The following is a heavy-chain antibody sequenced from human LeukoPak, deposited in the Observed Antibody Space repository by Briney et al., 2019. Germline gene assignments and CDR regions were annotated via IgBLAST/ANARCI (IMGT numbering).Heavy chain of an antibody. D-gene: IGHD5-18*01. V-gene: IGHV5-51*01. CDR1: GYSFTSYW. CDR2: FYPGDSDT. Sequence: GESLKISCKGSGYSFTSYWTGWVRQMPGKGLEWMGIFYPGDSDTRYSPSFQGQVTISADKSISTAYLQWTSLKASDTAMYYCASNAKYSYSPPGAFDIWGQGTMVTVSS. CDR3: ASNAKYSYSPPGAFDI. J-gene: IGHJ3*02.